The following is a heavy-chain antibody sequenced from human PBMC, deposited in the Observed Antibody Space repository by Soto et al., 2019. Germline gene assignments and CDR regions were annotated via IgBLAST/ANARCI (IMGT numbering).Heavy chain of an antibody. CDR2: VNPSGGHT. Sequence: QVQLMQSGAEVKKPGASVKVSCKASGDTFTDYYIHWVRQAPGQGLEWMGTVNPSGGHTTYAQHFLGRVTMTRDTCTSTLYMELTRLTSDDTAVYYCARGGHVVVVTAALDYWGQGTLVTVSS. V-gene: IGHV1-46*01. CDR1: GDTFTDYY. CDR3: ARGGHVVVVTAALDY. J-gene: IGHJ4*02. D-gene: IGHD2-21*02.